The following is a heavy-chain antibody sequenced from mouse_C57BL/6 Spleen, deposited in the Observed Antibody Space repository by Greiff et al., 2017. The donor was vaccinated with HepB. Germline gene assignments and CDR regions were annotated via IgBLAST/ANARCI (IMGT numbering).Heavy chain of an antibody. CDR3: ARRLYRQKDYAMDY. J-gene: IGHJ4*01. CDR1: GYAFTNYL. Sequence: VQLQQSGAELVRPGPSVKVSCKASGYAFTNYLIEWVKQRPGQGLEWIGVINPGSGGTNYNEKFKGKATLTADKSSSTAYMQLSSLTSEDSAVYFCARRLYRQKDYAMDYWGQGTSVTVSS. D-gene: IGHD6-1*01. CDR2: INPGSGGT. V-gene: IGHV1-54*01.